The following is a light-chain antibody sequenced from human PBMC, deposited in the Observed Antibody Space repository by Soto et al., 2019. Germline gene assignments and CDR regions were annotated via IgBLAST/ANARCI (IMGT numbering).Light chain of an antibody. Sequence: EIVMTQSPATLSVSPGERATLSCRASQSVSSNLAWYQQKPGQAPRLLIYGGSTRATGIPARFSGSGSGTDFTLTISSLQSEDFAVYYCQQHSNWPTTFGQGTKVEIK. J-gene: IGKJ1*01. CDR2: GGS. CDR3: QQHSNWPTT. V-gene: IGKV3-15*01. CDR1: QSVSSN.